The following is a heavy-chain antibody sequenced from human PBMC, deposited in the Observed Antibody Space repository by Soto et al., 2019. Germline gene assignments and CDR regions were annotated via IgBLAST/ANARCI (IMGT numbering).Heavy chain of an antibody. D-gene: IGHD1-7*01. CDR1: GGSISRGGYY. CDR2: IYYSGST. J-gene: IGHJ4*02. V-gene: IGHV4-31*03. CDR3: ARGKWNSVIYY. Sequence: PSETLSLTCTVSGGSISRGGYYWSWIRQHPGKGLEWIGYIYYSGSTYYNPSLKSRVTISVDTSKNQFSLKLSSVTAADTAVYYCARGKWNSVIYYWGQGTLVTFSS.